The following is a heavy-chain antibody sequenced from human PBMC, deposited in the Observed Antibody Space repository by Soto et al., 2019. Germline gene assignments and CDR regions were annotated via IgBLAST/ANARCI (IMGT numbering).Heavy chain of an antibody. CDR3: ARANQKVSRDAFDI. CDR1: GFTFSSYA. J-gene: IGHJ3*02. V-gene: IGHV3-30-3*01. CDR2: ISYDGSNK. Sequence: HPGGSLRLSCAASGFTFSSYAMHWVRQAPGKGLEWVAVISYDGSNKYYADSVKGRFTISRDNSKNTLYLQMNSLRAEDTSVYYCARANQKVSRDAFDIWGQGTMVTVSS.